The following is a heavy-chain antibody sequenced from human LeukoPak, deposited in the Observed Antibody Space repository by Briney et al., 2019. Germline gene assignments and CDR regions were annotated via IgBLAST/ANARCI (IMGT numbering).Heavy chain of an antibody. Sequence: ASANVSCKASGYTVTSYGISGVRQAPGQGLEWMGWISAYNGNTNYAQKLQGRVTMTTDTSTSTAYMELRRLRSDATDVYYCARDPYSSGFKWFDPWGQGTLVTVSS. V-gene: IGHV1-18*01. J-gene: IGHJ5*02. CDR1: GYTVTSYG. CDR3: ARDPYSSGFKWFDP. CDR2: ISAYNGNT. D-gene: IGHD6-19*01.